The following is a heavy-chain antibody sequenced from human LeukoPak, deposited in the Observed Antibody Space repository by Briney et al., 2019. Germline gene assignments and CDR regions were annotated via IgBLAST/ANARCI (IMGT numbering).Heavy chain of an antibody. V-gene: IGHV4-30-4*08. D-gene: IGHD2-15*01. Sequence: PSETLSLTCTVSGGSISSYYWSRIRQPPGKGLEWIGYIYYSGSTYYNPSLKSRVTISVDTSKNQFSLKLSSVTAADTAVYYCARVWGGSSLPFFDYWGQGTLVTVSS. CDR2: IYYSGST. J-gene: IGHJ4*02. CDR3: ARVWGGSSLPFFDY. CDR1: GGSISSYY.